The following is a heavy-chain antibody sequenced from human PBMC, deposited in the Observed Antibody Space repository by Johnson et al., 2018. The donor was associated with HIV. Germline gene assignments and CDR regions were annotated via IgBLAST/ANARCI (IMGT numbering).Heavy chain of an antibody. J-gene: IGHJ3*02. CDR1: GFTLDDYG. D-gene: IGHD3-22*01. V-gene: IGHV3-20*04. CDR2: INWNGGST. Sequence: VQLVESGGGVVRPGGSLRLSCAASGFTLDDYGMSWVRHVPGKGLEWVSGINWNGGSTGYADSVKGRFTISRDNSKYTVYLQMNSLTPEDSALYYCAKDYYYDSSGYFLTCAFDIWGQGTMVTVSS. CDR3: AKDYYYDSSGYFLTCAFDI.